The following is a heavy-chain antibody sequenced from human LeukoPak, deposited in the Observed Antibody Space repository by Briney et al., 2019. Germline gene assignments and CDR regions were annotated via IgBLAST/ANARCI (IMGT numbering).Heavy chain of an antibody. CDR2: ISYDGSNK. D-gene: IGHD2-21*02. CDR3: AKDRVGDCEGLLDY. V-gene: IGHV3-30*18. Sequence: GGSLRLSCAASGFTFSSYGMHWVRQAPGKGLEWVAVISYDGSNKYYADSVKGRFTISRDNPKNTLYLQMNSLRAEDTAVYYCAKDRVGDCEGLLDYWGQGTLVTVSS. J-gene: IGHJ4*02. CDR1: GFTFSSYG.